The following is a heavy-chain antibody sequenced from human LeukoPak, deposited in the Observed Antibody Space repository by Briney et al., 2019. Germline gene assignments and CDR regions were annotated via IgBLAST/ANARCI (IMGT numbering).Heavy chain of an antibody. CDR2: IYYSGST. D-gene: IGHD3-22*01. Sequence: SETLSLTCTVSGGSISSSSYYWGWIRQPPGKGLEWIGSIYYSGSTYYNPSLKSRVAISIDTSKNQFSLRLNSVTAADTAVYYCARGYYDSSGYLQGAFDIWGQGTMVTVSS. J-gene: IGHJ3*02. CDR3: ARGYYDSSGYLQGAFDI. V-gene: IGHV4-39*07. CDR1: GGSISSSSYY.